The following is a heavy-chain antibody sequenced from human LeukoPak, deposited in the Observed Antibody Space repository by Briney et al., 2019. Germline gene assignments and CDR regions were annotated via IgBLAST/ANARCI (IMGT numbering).Heavy chain of an antibody. D-gene: IGHD3/OR15-3a*01. CDR2: IYYSGST. CDR1: GGAISSYY. Sequence: PSETLSLTCTVSGGAISSYYWSWIRQPPGKGLEWIGYIYYSGSTNYNPSLKSRVTISVDTSKTQFSLKLSSVTAADTAVYYGARHSAGLDYWGQGTLVTVSS. J-gene: IGHJ4*02. CDR3: ARHSAGLDY. V-gene: IGHV4-59*08.